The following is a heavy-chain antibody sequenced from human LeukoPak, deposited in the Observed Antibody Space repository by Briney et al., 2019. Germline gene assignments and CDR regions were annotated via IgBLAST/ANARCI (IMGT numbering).Heavy chain of an antibody. D-gene: IGHD3-3*01. CDR1: GFTFSSYS. J-gene: IGHJ4*02. CDR3: ARTHDFWSGYYDY. V-gene: IGHV3-48*01. Sequence: PGGSLRLSCAASGFTFSSYSMNWVRQAPGKGLEWVSYISSSSSTIYYADSVKGRFTISRDNAKNSLYLQMNSLRAEDTAVYYCARTHDFWSGYYDYWGQGTLVTVSS. CDR2: ISSSSSTI.